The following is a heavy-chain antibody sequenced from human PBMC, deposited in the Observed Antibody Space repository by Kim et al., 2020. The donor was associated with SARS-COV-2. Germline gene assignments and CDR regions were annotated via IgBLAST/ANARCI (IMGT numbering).Heavy chain of an antibody. CDR3: AREGGYCSSTSCFDP. CDR1: GGSISSGGYS. CDR2: IYYSGST. Sequence: SETLSLTCAVSGGSISSGGYSWSWIRQPPGKGLEWIGYIYYSGSTYYNPSLKSRVTISVDRSKNQFSLKLSSVTAADTAVYYCAREGGYCSSTSCFDPWGQGTLVTVSS. J-gene: IGHJ5*02. D-gene: IGHD2-2*01. V-gene: IGHV4-30-2*01.